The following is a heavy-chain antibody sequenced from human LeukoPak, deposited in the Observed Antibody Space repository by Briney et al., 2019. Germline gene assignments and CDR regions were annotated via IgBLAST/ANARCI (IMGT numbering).Heavy chain of an antibody. CDR3: ARDSSYDFWSGYYKAYYFDY. V-gene: IGHV1-69*05. Sequence: GASVKVSCKASGGTFSSYAISWVRQAPGQGLEWMGGIIPSFGTANYAQKFQGRVTITTDESTSTAYMELSSLRSEDTAVYYCARDSSYDFWSGYYKAYYFDYWGQGTLVTVSS. J-gene: IGHJ4*02. CDR2: IIPSFGTA. D-gene: IGHD3-3*01. CDR1: GGTFSSYA.